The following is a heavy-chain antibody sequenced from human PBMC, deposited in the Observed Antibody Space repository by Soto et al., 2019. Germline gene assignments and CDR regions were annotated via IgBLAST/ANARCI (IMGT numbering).Heavy chain of an antibody. Sequence: QAQLVQSGAEVKQPGASVKVSWKATGFSFSNYGFIWVRQAAGQGLEWMGWISGYNGDTNYARSLQGRATMTTDTSTSTVYMELRSLRSDDTAVYFCARAEAYSSSWYAMDVWGQGTTVTVSS. CDR1: GFSFSNYG. J-gene: IGHJ6*02. CDR2: ISGYNGDT. D-gene: IGHD2-2*01. V-gene: IGHV1-18*01. CDR3: ARAEAYSSSWYAMDV.